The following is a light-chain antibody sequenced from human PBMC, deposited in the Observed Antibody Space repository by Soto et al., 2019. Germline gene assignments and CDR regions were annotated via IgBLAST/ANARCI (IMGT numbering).Light chain of an antibody. CDR1: SSDVGGYDY. J-gene: IGLJ2*01. CDR2: GVS. CDR3: SSSGGRNTLI. V-gene: IGLV2-14*01. Sequence: QPASVSGSPGQSITISCTGTSSDVGGYDYVSWYQQHPGKAPKLILFGVSNRPSGISHRFSGSKSGNTASLTISGLQADDEADYYCSSSGGRNTLIFGGGTKVTVL.